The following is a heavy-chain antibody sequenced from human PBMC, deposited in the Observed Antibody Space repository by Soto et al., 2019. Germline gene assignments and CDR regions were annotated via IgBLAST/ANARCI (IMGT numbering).Heavy chain of an antibody. CDR2: ISYDGSNK. D-gene: IGHD3-9*01. J-gene: IGHJ3*02. CDR1: GFTFSSYA. V-gene: IGHV3-30-3*01. Sequence: HPGGSLRLSCAASGFTFSSYAMHWVRQAPGKGLEWVAVISYDGSNKYYADSVKGRFTISRDNSKNTLYLQMNSLRAEDTAVYYCARRPYYDILTGYLAFDIWGQGTMVTVSS. CDR3: ARRPYYDILTGYLAFDI.